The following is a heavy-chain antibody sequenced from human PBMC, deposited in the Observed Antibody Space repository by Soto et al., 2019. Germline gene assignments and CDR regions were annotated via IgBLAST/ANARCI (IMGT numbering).Heavy chain of an antibody. J-gene: IGHJ4*02. CDR1: VYTFTSYY. CDR3: ARDRITIFGVAMPQHFDY. CDR2: INPSGGST. D-gene: IGHD3-3*01. V-gene: IGHV1-46*01. Sequence: XSVKGSCKASVYTFTSYYMHWVRQAPGQGLEWMGIINPSGGSTSYAQKFQGRVTMTRDTSTSTVYMELSSLRSEDTAVYYCARDRITIFGVAMPQHFDYWGQGTLVTVS.